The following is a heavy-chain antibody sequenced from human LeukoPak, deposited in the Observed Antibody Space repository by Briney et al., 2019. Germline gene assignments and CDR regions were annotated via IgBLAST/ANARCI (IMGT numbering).Heavy chain of an antibody. CDR3: ARGVWDIVVVVAATLDY. J-gene: IGHJ4*02. CDR2: IYYSGST. Sequence: SETLSLTCTVSGGSISSIGYYWGWIRQPPGKGLEWIGSIYYSGSTYYNPSLKSRVTISVDTSKNQFSLKLSSVTAADTAVYYCARGVWDIVVVVAATLDYWGQGTLVTVSS. D-gene: IGHD2-15*01. V-gene: IGHV4-39*07. CDR1: GGSISSIGYY.